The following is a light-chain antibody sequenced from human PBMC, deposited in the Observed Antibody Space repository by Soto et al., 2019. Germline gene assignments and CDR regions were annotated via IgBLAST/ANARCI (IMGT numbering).Light chain of an antibody. Sequence: EIVMTQSPATLSVSPGERATLSCRASQSISSNLAWYQQKLGLAPRLLIYRASTRATGIPARFSGSGSGTEVTLNTCILLSEDLALYDCHEYENWLHTFGQGTKVDIK. CDR1: QSISSN. J-gene: IGKJ1*01. CDR3: HEYENWLHT. CDR2: RAS. V-gene: IGKV3-15*01.